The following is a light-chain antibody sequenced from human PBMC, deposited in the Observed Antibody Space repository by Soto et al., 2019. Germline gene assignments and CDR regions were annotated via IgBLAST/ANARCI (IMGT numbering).Light chain of an antibody. J-gene: IGKJ1*01. CDR1: QSVSSN. CDR3: QQYGSSPT. CDR2: GAS. Sequence: EIALTQSPATLSLSPGERATLSCRASQSVSSNLAWYQQKPGQAPRLLIYGASSRATGIPDRFSGSGSGTDFTLTISRLEPEDFAVYYCQQYGSSPTFGQGTKVDIK. V-gene: IGKV3-20*01.